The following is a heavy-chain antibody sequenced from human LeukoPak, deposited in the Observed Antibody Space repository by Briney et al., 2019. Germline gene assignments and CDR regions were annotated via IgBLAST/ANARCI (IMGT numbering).Heavy chain of an antibody. V-gene: IGHV4-59*08. CDR1: GGSISSYY. D-gene: IGHD6-13*01. CDR3: ARSPAAGTFIFDY. Sequence: SETLSLTCTVSGGSISSYYWSWIRQPPGKGLEWIGYIYYSGSTNYDPSLKSRVTISVDTSKNQFSLKLSSVTAADTAVYYCARSPAAGTFIFDYWGQGTLVTVSS. CDR2: IYYSGST. J-gene: IGHJ4*02.